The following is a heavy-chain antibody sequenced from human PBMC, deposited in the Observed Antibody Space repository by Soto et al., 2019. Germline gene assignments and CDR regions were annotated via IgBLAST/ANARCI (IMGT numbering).Heavy chain of an antibody. V-gene: IGHV3-23*01. Sequence: PGGSLRLSCAASGFTFSSSAMSWVRQAPGKGLEWVAPFREGGETTHYADSVKGRFTISRDNSKNTLFLQMDSLRAEDTAIYYCSKDLDSSGYYPRDSWGQGTLVTVSS. CDR1: GFTFSSSA. CDR2: FREGGETT. CDR3: SKDLDSSGYYPRDS. J-gene: IGHJ5*01. D-gene: IGHD3-22*01.